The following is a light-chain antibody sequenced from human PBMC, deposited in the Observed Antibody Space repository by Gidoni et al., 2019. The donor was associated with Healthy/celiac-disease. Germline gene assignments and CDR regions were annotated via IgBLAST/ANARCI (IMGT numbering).Light chain of an antibody. J-gene: IGKJ1*01. V-gene: IGKV1-39*01. CDR1: KSISSY. Sequence: DIQMTQSPSSLSASVGDRVTITCRASKSISSYLNWYQQKPGKAPKLLIYATSSLQSGVPSRFSGSGSGTDFTLTISSLQPEDFATYYFQQSYSPPGTFGQGTMVEIK. CDR2: ATS. CDR3: QQSYSPPGT.